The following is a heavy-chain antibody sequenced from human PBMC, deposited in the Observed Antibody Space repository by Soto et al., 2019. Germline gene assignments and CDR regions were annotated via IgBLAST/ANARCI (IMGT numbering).Heavy chain of an antibody. CDR2: ISSSSSYI. CDR1: GFTFSSYS. Sequence: GGSLRLSCAASGFTFSSYSMNWVRQAPGKGLEWVSSISSSSSYIYYADSVKGRFTISRDNAKNSLYLQMNSLRGEDTAVYYCARVVGYCSGGSCPGPNWFDPWGQGTLVTVSS. CDR3: ARVVGYCSGGSCPGPNWFDP. D-gene: IGHD2-15*01. J-gene: IGHJ5*02. V-gene: IGHV3-21*01.